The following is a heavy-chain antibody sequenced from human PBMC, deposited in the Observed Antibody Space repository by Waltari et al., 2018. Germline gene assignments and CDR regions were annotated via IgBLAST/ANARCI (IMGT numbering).Heavy chain of an antibody. Sequence: VQLVESGGGVVQPGRALGLSCGASCFTFRCYSLPRVRQAPGKGLEWVAAISNDGGEKYYADPVKGRFTISRDNSKNTVYVQMDSLTVEDTAVYYCARAGDDYWRLIDSWGQGTLVTVSS. CDR1: CFTFRCYS. J-gene: IGHJ4*02. D-gene: IGHD4-17*01. V-gene: IGHV3-30*01. CDR2: ISNDGGEK. CDR3: ARAGDDYWRLIDS.